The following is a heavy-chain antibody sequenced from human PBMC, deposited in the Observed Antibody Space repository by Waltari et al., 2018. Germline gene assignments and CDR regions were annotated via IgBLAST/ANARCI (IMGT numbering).Heavy chain of an antibody. CDR1: GYSFSSYA. CDR2: IVTSSGNP. Sequence: QVQLVQYGSELRRTGASVKVSCKASGYSFSSYAINWLRQAPGQGLVLMGWIVTSSGNPTYRQCFTGRFVFSLDTSVSTSYLQSNSLKAEDTAVYYCAREVLPPHTVVVNWYDPWGQGTLVTVSS. V-gene: IGHV7-4-1*02. D-gene: IGHD2-2*01. CDR3: AREVLPPHTVVVNWYDP. J-gene: IGHJ5*02.